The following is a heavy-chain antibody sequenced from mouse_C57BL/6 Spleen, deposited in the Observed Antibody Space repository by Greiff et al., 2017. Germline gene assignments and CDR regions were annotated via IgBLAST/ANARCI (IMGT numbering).Heavy chain of an antibody. CDR1: GYTFTDYY. Sequence: EVQLQQSGPELVKPGASVKISCKASGYTFTDYYMNWVKQSHGKSLEWIGDINPNNGGTRYNQKFKGKATLTVDKSSSTSSMELRSLTSEDTAVYYCARGGVFDYWGQGTTLTVSS. CDR3: ARGGVFDY. J-gene: IGHJ2*01. CDR2: INPNNGGT. V-gene: IGHV1-26*01.